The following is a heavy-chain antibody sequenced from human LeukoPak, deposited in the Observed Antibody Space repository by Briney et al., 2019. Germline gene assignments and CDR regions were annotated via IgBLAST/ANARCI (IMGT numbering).Heavy chain of an antibody. D-gene: IGHD2-2*01. Sequence: PSETLSLTCTVSGGSISSYYWSWIRQPAGKGLEWIGRIYTSGSTNYNPSLKSRVTMSVDTSKNQFSLKLSSVTAADTAVYYCAREGIVVVPAAIDDAFDIWGQGTMVTVS. CDR1: GGSISSYY. CDR2: IYTSGST. V-gene: IGHV4-4*07. CDR3: AREGIVVVPAAIDDAFDI. J-gene: IGHJ3*02.